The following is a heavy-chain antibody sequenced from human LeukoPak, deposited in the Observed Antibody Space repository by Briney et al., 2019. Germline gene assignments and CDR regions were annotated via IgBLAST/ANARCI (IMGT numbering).Heavy chain of an antibody. Sequence: ASVKVSCTASGYTFTSYYMHWVRQAPGQGLEWMGIINPSGGSTSYAQKFQGRVTITRDMSTSTVYMELSSLRSADTAVYYCARRDGFDSSGYYFFYWGQGTLVTVSS. CDR3: ARRDGFDSSGYYFFY. D-gene: IGHD3-22*01. CDR2: INPSGGST. CDR1: GYTFTSYY. J-gene: IGHJ4*02. V-gene: IGHV1-46*01.